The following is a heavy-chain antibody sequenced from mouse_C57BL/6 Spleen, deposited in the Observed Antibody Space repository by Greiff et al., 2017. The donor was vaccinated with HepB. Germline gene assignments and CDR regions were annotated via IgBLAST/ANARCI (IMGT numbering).Heavy chain of an antibody. J-gene: IGHJ1*03. CDR1: GFTFSDYG. D-gene: IGHD1-1*01. Sequence: EVKVVESGGGLVKPGGSLKLSCAASGFTFSDYGMHWVRQAPEKGLEWVAYISSGSSTTYYADTLKGRFTISRDNAKNTLFLQMTSLTSEDTAMYYCARITTVVAPLDVWGTGTTVTVSS. V-gene: IGHV5-17*01. CDR2: ISSGSSTT. CDR3: ARITTVVAPLDV.